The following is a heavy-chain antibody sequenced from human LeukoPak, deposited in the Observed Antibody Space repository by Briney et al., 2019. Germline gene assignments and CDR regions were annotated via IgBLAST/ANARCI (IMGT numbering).Heavy chain of an antibody. CDR2: IDWDDDK. V-gene: IGHV2-70*11. Sequence: ESGPALVKPTQTLTLTCTFSGFSLSTSGMCVSWIRQPPAQTLEWLARIDWDDDKYYSTSLKTRLTISKDTSKNQVVLTMTNMDPVDTTTYYCARRVDYGDYGTHDYWGQGTLVSVSS. CDR1: GFSLSTSGMC. D-gene: IGHD4-17*01. CDR3: ARRVDYGDYGTHDY. J-gene: IGHJ4*02.